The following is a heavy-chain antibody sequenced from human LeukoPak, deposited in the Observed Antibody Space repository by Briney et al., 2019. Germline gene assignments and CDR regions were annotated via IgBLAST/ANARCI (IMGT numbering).Heavy chain of an antibody. D-gene: IGHD1-26*01. Sequence: GGSLKISCKGSGYSFTSYWIGWVRQMPGKGLEWMGIIYPGDSDTRYSPSFQGQVTISADKSISTAYLQWSSLKASDTAMYYCARGINSGSYFLSGAFDIWGQGTMVTVSS. J-gene: IGHJ3*02. CDR1: GYSFTSYW. CDR2: IYPGDSDT. V-gene: IGHV5-51*01. CDR3: ARGINSGSYFLSGAFDI.